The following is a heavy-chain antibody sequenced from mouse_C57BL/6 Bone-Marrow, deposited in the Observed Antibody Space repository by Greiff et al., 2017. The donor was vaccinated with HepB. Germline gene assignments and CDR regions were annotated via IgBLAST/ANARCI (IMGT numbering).Heavy chain of an antibody. Sequence: EVKLMESGGGLVKPGGSLKLSCAASGFTFSDYGMHWVRQAPEKGLEWVAYISSGSSTIYYADTVKGRFTISRDNAKNTLFLQMTSLRSEDTAMYYCAMAYDYDGGYWGQGTSVTVSS. D-gene: IGHD2-4*01. V-gene: IGHV5-17*01. J-gene: IGHJ4*01. CDR1: GFTFSDYG. CDR3: AMAYDYDGGY. CDR2: ISSGSSTI.